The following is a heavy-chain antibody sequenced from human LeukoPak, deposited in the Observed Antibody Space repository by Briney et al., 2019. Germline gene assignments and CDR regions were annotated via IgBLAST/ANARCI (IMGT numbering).Heavy chain of an antibody. Sequence: PGGSLRLSCAASGFTFSSYAMSWVRQAPGKGREWVSAISGSGGSTYYADSVKGRFTISRDNSKNTLYLQMNSLRAEDTAVYYCAKGHVMIIVGATDFDYWGQGTLVTVSS. CDR3: AKGHVMIIVGATDFDY. CDR1: GFTFSSYA. D-gene: IGHD1-26*01. CDR2: ISGSGGST. V-gene: IGHV3-23*01. J-gene: IGHJ4*02.